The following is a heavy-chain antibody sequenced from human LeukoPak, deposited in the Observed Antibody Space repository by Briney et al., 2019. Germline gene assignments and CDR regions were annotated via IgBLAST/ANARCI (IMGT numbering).Heavy chain of an antibody. CDR2: SSSGSTI. CDR1: GFTFSIYE. D-gene: IGHD3-22*01. V-gene: IGHV3-48*03. CDR3: ARYYDGSGSNDAFDI. Sequence: GGSLRLSCAASGFTFSIYEMNWVRQAPGKGLEWVSSSSGSTIYYADSVKGRFTISRDNAKNSLYLQMNSLRAEDTAVYSCARYYDGSGSNDAFDIWGQGTMVTVSS. J-gene: IGHJ3*02.